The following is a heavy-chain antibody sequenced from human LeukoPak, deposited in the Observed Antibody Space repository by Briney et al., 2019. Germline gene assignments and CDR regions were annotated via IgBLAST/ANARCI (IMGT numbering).Heavy chain of an antibody. J-gene: IGHJ3*02. V-gene: IGHV3-66*01. CDR3: ARASGSYHIFYAFDI. Sequence: PGGSLRLSCAASGFTVSSNYMTWVRQAPGKGLEWVSLIYSGGTTYYADSVQGRFTISRDNSKNTLYLQIHSLRAEDTAVYYCARASGSYHIFYAFDIWGQGTMVTVSS. D-gene: IGHD1-26*01. CDR2: IYSGGTT. CDR1: GFTVSSNY.